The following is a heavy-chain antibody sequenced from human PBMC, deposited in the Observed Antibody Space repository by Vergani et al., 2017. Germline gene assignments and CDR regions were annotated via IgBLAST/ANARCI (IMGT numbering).Heavy chain of an antibody. J-gene: IGHJ6*02. Sequence: QVQLVQSGAEVKKPGASVKVSCKASGYTFTGYYMHWVRQAPGQGLEWMGWINPNSGDTNYAQKFQGRVTMTRDTSISTAYMELSRLRSDDTAVYYCAREFIADMTPGDYYYYGMDVWGQGTTVTVSS. CDR1: GYTFTGYY. V-gene: IGHV1-2*02. CDR3: AREFIADMTPGDYYYYGMDV. D-gene: IGHD6-13*01. CDR2: INPNSGDT.